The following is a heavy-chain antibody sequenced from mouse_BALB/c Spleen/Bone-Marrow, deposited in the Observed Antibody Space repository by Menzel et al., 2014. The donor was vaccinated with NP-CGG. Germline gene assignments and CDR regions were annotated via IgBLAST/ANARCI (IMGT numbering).Heavy chain of an antibody. CDR3: ARRGRYDGDYFDY. Sequence: EVQLQQSGPELVKPGASVKMSCKASGYTFTDYYVDWVKQSHGESFEWIGRVNPYNGGTSYNQKFEGKATLTVDKSSSTAYMELNSLTSEDSAVYYCARRGRYDGDYFDYWGQGTTLTVSS. J-gene: IGHJ2*01. CDR2: VNPYNGGT. D-gene: IGHD2-14*01. V-gene: IGHV1-19*01. CDR1: GYTFTDYY.